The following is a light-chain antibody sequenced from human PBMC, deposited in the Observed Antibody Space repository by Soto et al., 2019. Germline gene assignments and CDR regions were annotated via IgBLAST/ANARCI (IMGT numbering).Light chain of an antibody. CDR3: QQYGSTPWT. CDR2: GAS. Sequence: EIGLTQSPGTLSLSPGERATLSCKASQGVGSNYLAWYQQKPGQAPRPLIYGASSRATAIPDRFSGSGFGADFTLTMSRLEPEGCSVYYCQQYGSTPWTCGQGTTVEIK. V-gene: IGKV3-20*01. J-gene: IGKJ1*01. CDR1: QGVGSNY.